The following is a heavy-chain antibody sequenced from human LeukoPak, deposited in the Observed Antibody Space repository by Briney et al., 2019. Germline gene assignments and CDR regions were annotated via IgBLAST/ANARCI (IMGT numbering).Heavy chain of an antibody. CDR1: DFSFSTDA. CDR2: ISGGSDYT. Sequence: GGSLRLPCAASDFSFSTDAMSWVRQAPGKGLEWVSTISGGSDYTYYADSVKGRFTISRDNSKNTVYVQMDSLRAEDTAVYYCVGGFTTSAEYWGQGTLVTVSS. J-gene: IGHJ1*01. CDR3: VGGFTTSAEY. D-gene: IGHD6-25*01. V-gene: IGHV3-23*01.